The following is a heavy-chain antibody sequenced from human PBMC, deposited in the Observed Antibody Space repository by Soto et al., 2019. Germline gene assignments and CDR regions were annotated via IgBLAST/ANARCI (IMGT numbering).Heavy chain of an antibody. Sequence: ESGGGVVQPGRSLRLSCAASGFTFSSYAMHWVRQAPGKGLEWVAVISYDGSNKYYADSVKGRFTISRDNSKNTLYLQMNSLRAEDTAVYYCARGFDYWGQGTLVTVSS. J-gene: IGHJ4*02. CDR1: GFTFSSYA. V-gene: IGHV3-30-3*01. CDR2: ISYDGSNK. CDR3: ARGFDY.